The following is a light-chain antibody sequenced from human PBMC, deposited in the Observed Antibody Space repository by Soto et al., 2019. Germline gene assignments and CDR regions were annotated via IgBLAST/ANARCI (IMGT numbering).Light chain of an antibody. CDR1: SSDVGGYNL. J-gene: IGLJ1*01. Sequence: QSALTQPASVSGSPGQSITISCTGTSSDVGGYNLVSWYQQYPDKAPKLMIFDVNTRPSGVSNRFSGSKSGNTASLTISGLQAEDEAEYYCSSSKSSSTLPYVFGTGTKLTVL. CDR2: DVN. CDR3: SSSKSSSTLPYV. V-gene: IGLV2-14*01.